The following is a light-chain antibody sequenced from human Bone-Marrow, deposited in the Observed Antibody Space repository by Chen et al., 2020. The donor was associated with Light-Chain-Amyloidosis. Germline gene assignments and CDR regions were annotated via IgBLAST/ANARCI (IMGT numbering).Light chain of an antibody. CDR2: WAS. Sequence: DLVMTQSPDSLAVSLGERATINCKSSQSVLYSSNNKNYLAWYQQKPGQPPKLLISWASTRESGVPDRFTGSGSGTDFTLTISSLQAEDVAVYYCQQYYSAPFTFGPVTKVNIK. CDR3: QQYYSAPFT. CDR1: QSVLYSSNNKNY. V-gene: IGKV4-1*01. J-gene: IGKJ3*01.